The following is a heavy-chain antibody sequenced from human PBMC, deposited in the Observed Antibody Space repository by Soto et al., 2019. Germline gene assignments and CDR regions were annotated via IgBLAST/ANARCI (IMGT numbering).Heavy chain of an antibody. CDR2: IGGSGGST. CDR1: GFTFSSYA. V-gene: IGHV3-23*01. J-gene: IGHJ6*02. CDR3: AKSDYYDTSGYSPQGMDV. D-gene: IGHD3-22*01. Sequence: TGGSLRLSCAASGFTFSSYAMSWVRQAPGKGLEWVSAIGGSGGSTYYADSVKGRFTISRDNSKNTLYLQMNSLRAEDTAVYYCAKSDYYDTSGYSPQGMDVWGQGTTATV.